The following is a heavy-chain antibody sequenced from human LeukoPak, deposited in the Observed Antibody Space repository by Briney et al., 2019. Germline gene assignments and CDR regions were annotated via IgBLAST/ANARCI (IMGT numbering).Heavy chain of an antibody. D-gene: IGHD3-10*01. J-gene: IGHJ4*02. V-gene: IGHV1-18*01. CDR1: GYSFPTYG. CDR2: ISNDNGIT. CDR3: ARGGFDYYGTGRAFDV. Sequence: ASVKVSCKTSGYSFPTYGISWVRQAPGQGLEWMGWISNDNGITNYAPQFQGRVTLDTETYTSTAYMELRNLRSDDTAVYYCARGGFDYYGTGRAFDVWGQGTLVTVSS.